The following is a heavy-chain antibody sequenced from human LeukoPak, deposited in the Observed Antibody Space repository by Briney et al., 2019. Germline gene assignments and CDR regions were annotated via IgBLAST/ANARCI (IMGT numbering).Heavy chain of an antibody. CDR3: ARGRSYYDSSGYD. Sequence: PSETLSLTCAVYGGPFSGYYWSWIRQPPGKGLEWIGEINHSGSTNYNPSLKSRVTISVDTSKNQFSLKLSSVTAADTAVYYCARGRSYYDSSGYDWGQGTLVTVSS. V-gene: IGHV4-34*01. J-gene: IGHJ4*02. CDR1: GGPFSGYY. D-gene: IGHD3-22*01. CDR2: INHSGST.